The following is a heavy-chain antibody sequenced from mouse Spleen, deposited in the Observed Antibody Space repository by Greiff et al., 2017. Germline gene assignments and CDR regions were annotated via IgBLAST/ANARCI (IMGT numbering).Heavy chain of an antibody. CDR1: GYTFTDYY. Sequence: VQLQQSGPELVKPGASVKISCKASGYTFTDYYMNWVKQSHGKSLEWIGDINPNNGGTSYNQKFKGKATLTVDKSSSTAYMELRSLTSEDSAVYYCARPYLGRDAMDYWGQGTSVTVSS. V-gene: IGHV1-26*01. D-gene: IGHD4-1*01. J-gene: IGHJ4*01. CDR2: INPNNGGT. CDR3: ARPYLGRDAMDY.